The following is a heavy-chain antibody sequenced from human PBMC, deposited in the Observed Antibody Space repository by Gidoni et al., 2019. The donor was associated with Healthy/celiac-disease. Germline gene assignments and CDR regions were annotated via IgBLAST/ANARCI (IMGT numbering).Heavy chain of an antibody. V-gene: IGHV4-34*01. CDR3: ARGAKYYDFWSGYPPRAEYFQH. CDR2: INHSGST. Sequence: QVQLQQWGAGLLKPSETLSLTCAVYGGSFSGYYWSWLRQPPGNGLEWIVEINHSGSTNYNPSLKSRVTISVDTSKNQFSLKLSSVTAADTAVYYCARGAKYYDFWSGYPPRAEYFQHWGQGTLVTVSS. D-gene: IGHD3-3*01. J-gene: IGHJ1*01. CDR1: GGSFSGYY.